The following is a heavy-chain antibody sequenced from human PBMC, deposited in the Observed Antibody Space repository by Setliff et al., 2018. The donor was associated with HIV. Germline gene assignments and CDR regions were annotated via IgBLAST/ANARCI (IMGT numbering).Heavy chain of an antibody. CDR3: ARDQSPTYFYDSAYRPYFDS. D-gene: IGHD3-22*01. Sequence: GGSLRLSCAASGFTFSSYAMSWVRQAPGKGLEWVSTVSGSGGSAYNADSVKGRFTISRDNSKNTLYLQMNSLRAEDTAVYYCARDQSPTYFYDSAYRPYFDSWGQGTLVTVSS. V-gene: IGHV3-23*01. CDR1: GFTFSSYA. J-gene: IGHJ4*01. CDR2: VSGSGGSA.